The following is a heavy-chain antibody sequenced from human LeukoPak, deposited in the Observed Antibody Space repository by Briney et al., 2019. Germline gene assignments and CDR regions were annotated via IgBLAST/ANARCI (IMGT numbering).Heavy chain of an antibody. CDR3: ARRYSGYDYEDY. D-gene: IGHD5-12*01. J-gene: IGHJ4*02. CDR2: VSSSSTI. V-gene: IGHV3-48*02. Sequence: PGGSLRLSCAASGFTFSSYSMNWVRQAPGKGLEWVSYVSSSSTIYYADSVKGRFTISRDNAKNSLYLQMNSLRDEDTAVYYCARRYSGYDYEDYWGQGTLVTVSS. CDR1: GFTFSSYS.